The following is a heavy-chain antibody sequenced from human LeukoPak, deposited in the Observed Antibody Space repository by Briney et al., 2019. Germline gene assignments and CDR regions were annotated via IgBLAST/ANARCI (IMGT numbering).Heavy chain of an antibody. Sequence: GGSLRLSCVVSGSTFSSSWMSWVRQPPGKGLEGVANIKQDGSEKYYVDSVKGRFTISRDNAKNSLYLQLNSLRAEDTAVYYCARGSTGAWGQGTTVTVSS. CDR3: ARGSTGA. V-gene: IGHV3-7*05. CDR2: IKQDGSEK. J-gene: IGHJ6*02. CDR1: GSTFSSSW.